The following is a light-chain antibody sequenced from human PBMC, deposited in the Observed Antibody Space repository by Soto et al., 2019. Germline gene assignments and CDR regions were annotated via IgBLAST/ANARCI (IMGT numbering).Light chain of an antibody. Sequence: DIQMTQSPSTLSASVGDRVTITCRASQSINNLLAWYQQKPGKAPKLLIYKASNLESGVPSRFSSNGSGTEFTLTISSLQPDDFATYYCQQYTSYSPFGGGTKVEIK. J-gene: IGKJ4*02. CDR2: KAS. CDR3: QQYTSYSP. CDR1: QSINNL. V-gene: IGKV1-5*03.